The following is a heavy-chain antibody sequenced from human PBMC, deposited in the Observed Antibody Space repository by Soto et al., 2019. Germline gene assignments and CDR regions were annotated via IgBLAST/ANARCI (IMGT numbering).Heavy chain of an antibody. V-gene: IGHV4-31*03. CDR3: ATVRYYDFWNFLEH. CDR1: VCSITSLFYY. D-gene: IGHD3-3*01. J-gene: IGHJ4*02. CDR2: IYYSVST. Sequence: SETLCLTCTVSVCSITSLFYYWSFIRQHPWKGLEWIGYIYYSVSTYYNPSLKSRVTISVDTSKNQLYLKLSSVTAADTAVYYCATVRYYDFWNFLEHWGQGPMVNVSS.